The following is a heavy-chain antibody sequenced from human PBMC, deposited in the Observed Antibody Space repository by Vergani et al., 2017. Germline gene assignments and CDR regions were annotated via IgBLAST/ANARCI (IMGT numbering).Heavy chain of an antibody. CDR3: ARGEYGILTGYRY. D-gene: IGHD3-9*01. CDR1: GYTFSNYY. Sequence: QVQVVQSGAEVKKSGASLKVSCKTSGYTFSNYYIHLVRQAPGQGLELMGIINPSGVHKNYAHKFQGRVTMTRETSTSTVYMELISLRSEDTAIYYWARGEYGILTGYRYWGQGARVTVSA. CDR2: INPSGVHK. V-gene: IGHV1-46*03. J-gene: IGHJ4*02.